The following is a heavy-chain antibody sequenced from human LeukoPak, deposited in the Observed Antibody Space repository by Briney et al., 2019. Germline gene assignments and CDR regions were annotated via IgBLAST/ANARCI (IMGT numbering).Heavy chain of an antibody. CDR2: INHSGST. J-gene: IGHJ6*03. CDR1: GGSFSGYY. CDR3: PRGSAPRYYYYYYMDV. D-gene: IGHD6-6*01. Sequence: SETLSLTCAVYGGSFSGYYWSWIRQPPGKGLEWIGEINHSGSTNYNPSLKSRVTIPVDTSKNQFSLKLSSVTAADTAVYYCPRGSAPRYYYYYYMDVWGKGTTVTVSS. V-gene: IGHV4-34*01.